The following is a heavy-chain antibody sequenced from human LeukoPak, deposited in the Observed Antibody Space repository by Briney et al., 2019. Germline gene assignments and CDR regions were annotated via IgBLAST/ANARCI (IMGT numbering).Heavy chain of an antibody. CDR1: GFTFSTYW. Sequence: GGSLRLSCAASGFTFSTYWMSWVRQAPGKGLEWVANIRQDGSEKFYVDSVKDRFTISRDNAKNSLDLQMDSLGAEDTAIYYCARDDNWNFKFDYWGQGALVIVSS. J-gene: IGHJ4*02. CDR3: ARDDNWNFKFDY. D-gene: IGHD1-7*01. CDR2: IRQDGSEK. V-gene: IGHV3-7*03.